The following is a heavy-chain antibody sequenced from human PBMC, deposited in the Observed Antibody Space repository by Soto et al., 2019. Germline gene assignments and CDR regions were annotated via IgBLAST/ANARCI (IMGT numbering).Heavy chain of an antibody. J-gene: IGHJ6*02. Sequence: PSETLSLTCTVSGGSISSGDYYWSWIRQPPGKGLEWIGYIYYSGSTYYNPSLKSRVTISVDTSKNQLSLKLSSVTAADTAVYYCARLYCSSTSCYSPYYYYGMDVWGQGTTVTVSS. V-gene: IGHV4-30-4*01. D-gene: IGHD2-2*01. CDR3: ARLYCSSTSCYSPYYYYGMDV. CDR1: GGSISSGDYY. CDR2: IYYSGST.